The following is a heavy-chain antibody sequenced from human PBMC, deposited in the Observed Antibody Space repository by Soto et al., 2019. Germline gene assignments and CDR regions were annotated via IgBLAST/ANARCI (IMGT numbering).Heavy chain of an antibody. D-gene: IGHD6-19*01. V-gene: IGHV1-18*01. CDR1: GYTLTTYG. J-gene: IGHJ4*02. CDR2: ISAYNGKN. Sequence: ASVKVSCKASGYTLTTYGISWVRQAPGQGLEWMGWISAYNGKNNYAQKFQGRVTMTTDTSTSIAYMELRSLRSDDTAVYYCAKGSTGGYSSGWLALDYWGQGILVTVSS. CDR3: AKGSTGGYSSGWLALDY.